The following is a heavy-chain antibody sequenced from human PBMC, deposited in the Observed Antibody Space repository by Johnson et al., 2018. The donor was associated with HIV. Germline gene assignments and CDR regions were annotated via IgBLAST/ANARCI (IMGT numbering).Heavy chain of an antibody. Sequence: VQLVESGGGLVQPGESLRLSCAASGFTFSNNPMSWVRQTPGKGLEWVSAISGSGSTTYYADSVKGRFTIPRDNSKNTLYLQMNIRRAEDTAVYYCARDRLTIFVVALEAFDIWGQGTMVTVSS. CDR3: ARDRLTIFVVALEAFDI. CDR2: ISGSGSTT. V-gene: IGHV3-23*04. J-gene: IGHJ3*02. CDR1: GFTFSNNP. D-gene: IGHD3-3*01.